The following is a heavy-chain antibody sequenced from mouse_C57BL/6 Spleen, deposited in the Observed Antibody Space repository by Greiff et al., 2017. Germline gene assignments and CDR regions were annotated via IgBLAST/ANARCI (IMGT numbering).Heavy chain of an antibody. V-gene: IGHV1-53*01. D-gene: IGHD2-10*01. CDR2: INPSNGGT. CDR1: GYTFTSYW. J-gene: IGHJ1*03. Sequence: QVQLQQSGTELVKPGASVKLSCKASGYTFTSYWMHWVKQRPGQGLEWIGNINPSNGGTNYNEKFKSKATLTVDKSSSTAYMQLSSLTSEDSAVYYCARSPYYGNYREYFDVWGTGTTVTVSS. CDR3: ARSPYYGNYREYFDV.